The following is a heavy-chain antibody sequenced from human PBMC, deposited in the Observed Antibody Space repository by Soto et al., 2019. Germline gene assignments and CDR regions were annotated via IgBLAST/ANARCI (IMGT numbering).Heavy chain of an antibody. CDR1: GFTLSSYS. CDR2: ISSGSVTI. CDR3: ARGRTIDY. J-gene: IGHJ4*02. Sequence: EVQLVESGGGLVQPGGSLILSCEGSGFTLSSYSMNWVRQAPGRGLEWVSYISSGSVTIYYADSVKGRFTISRDNAQNSLYLQMDSLRAEDTAVYYCARGRTIDYWGQGTLVTVSS. V-gene: IGHV3-48*01. D-gene: IGHD3-3*01.